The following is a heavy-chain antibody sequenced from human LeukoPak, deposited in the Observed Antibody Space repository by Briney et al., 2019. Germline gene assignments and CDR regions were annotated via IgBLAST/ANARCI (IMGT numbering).Heavy chain of an antibody. CDR3: ARDHPPGIRYFDYSYGMDV. J-gene: IGHJ6*04. CDR1: GFTFSRYW. D-gene: IGHD3-9*01. Sequence: GGSLRPSCAASGFTFSRYWMSWVRQAPGKGLEWVANIKQDGSEKYYVDSVKGRFTISRDNAKNSLYLQMNSLRAEDTAVYYCARDHPPGIRYFDYSYGMDVWGKGTTVTVSS. CDR2: IKQDGSEK. V-gene: IGHV3-7*03.